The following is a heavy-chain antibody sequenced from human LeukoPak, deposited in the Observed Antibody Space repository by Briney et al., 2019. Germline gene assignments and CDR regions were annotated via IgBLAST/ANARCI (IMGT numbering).Heavy chain of an antibody. J-gene: IGHJ6*02. CDR3: ARGGGAPYYGMDV. D-gene: IGHD3-16*01. V-gene: IGHV4-34*01. Sequence: SETLSLTCAVYGGSFSGYYWSWIRQPPGKGLEWIGEINHSGSTNYNPSIKSRVTISVDTSKNQSSLNLSSVTAADTAVYYCARGGGAPYYGMDVWGRGTTVTVSS. CDR1: GGSFSGYY. CDR2: INHSGST.